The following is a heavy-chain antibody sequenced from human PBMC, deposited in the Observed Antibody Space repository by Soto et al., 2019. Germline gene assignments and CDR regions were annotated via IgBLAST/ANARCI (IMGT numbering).Heavy chain of an antibody. J-gene: IGHJ4*02. D-gene: IGHD6-13*01. V-gene: IGHV3-23*01. CDR2: ISGSGGST. CDR1: GFTFSSYA. Sequence: PGGSLRLSCAASGFTFSSYAMSWVRQAPGKGLEWVSAISGSGGSTYYADSVKGRFTISRDNSKNTLYLQMNSLRAEDTAVYYCANHPKGSSSWEAEYYFDYWGQGTLVTVSS. CDR3: ANHPKGSSSWEAEYYFDY.